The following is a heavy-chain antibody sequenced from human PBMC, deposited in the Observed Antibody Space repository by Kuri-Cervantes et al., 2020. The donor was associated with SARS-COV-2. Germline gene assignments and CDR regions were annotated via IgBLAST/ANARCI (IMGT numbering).Heavy chain of an antibody. V-gene: IGHV1-18*01. J-gene: IGHJ4*02. CDR2: ISAYNGNT. Sequence: ASVKVSCKASGYNFISYGISWVRQAPGHGPEWMGWISAYNGNTNFAQRFQDRVTLTTDTSTSTAYMELSSLRSEDTAVYYCAYPGQYDFWSGTSFDYWGQGTLVTVSS. CDR3: AYPGQYDFWSGTSFDY. D-gene: IGHD3-3*01. CDR1: GYNFISYG.